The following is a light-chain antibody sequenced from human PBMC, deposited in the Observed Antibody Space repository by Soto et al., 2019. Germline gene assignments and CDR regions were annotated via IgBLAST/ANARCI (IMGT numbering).Light chain of an antibody. CDR1: SSNIGSNT. V-gene: IGLV1-44*01. J-gene: IGLJ2*01. Sequence: QSVLTQPPSASGTPGQRVTITCSGSSSNIGSNTVNWYQQLPGPAPKLLIVSNNQPPTGVPDRVSGSESGTSASLAISGLQSEDEAEYYCAAWDDSLNGLVFGGGTKLTVL. CDR3: AAWDDSLNGLV. CDR2: SNN.